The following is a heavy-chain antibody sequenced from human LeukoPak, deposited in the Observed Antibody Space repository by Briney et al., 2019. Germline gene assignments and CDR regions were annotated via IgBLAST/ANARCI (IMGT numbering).Heavy chain of an antibody. CDR1: GFTFSSYG. CDR3: ARDAGHYDASGSYYDY. V-gene: IGHV3-33*01. Sequence: GGSLRLSCAASGFTFSSYGMHWVRQAPGKGLDWVAVIWYDGSKTYYADSVEGRFTISRDTPKNTLYLEMNSLRAEDTAVYYCARDAGHYDASGSYYDYWGQGTLVTVSS. J-gene: IGHJ4*02. CDR2: IWYDGSKT. D-gene: IGHD3-10*01.